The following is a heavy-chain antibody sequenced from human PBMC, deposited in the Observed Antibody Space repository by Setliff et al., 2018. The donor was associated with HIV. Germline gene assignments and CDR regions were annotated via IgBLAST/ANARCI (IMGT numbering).Heavy chain of an antibody. D-gene: IGHD3-9*01. CDR3: AREGGNYDILTGYYNIGLDY. CDR1: GGLMSSGSYY. Sequence: PSETLSLTCNVPGGLMSSGSYYWSWVRQPAGKGLEWIGRAYISESSHYNPSLKSRVTISVDTSKDQFSLTLTSVTAADTAVYYCAREGGNYDILTGYYNIGLDYWGQGTLVTV. CDR2: AYISESS. V-gene: IGHV4-61*02. J-gene: IGHJ4*02.